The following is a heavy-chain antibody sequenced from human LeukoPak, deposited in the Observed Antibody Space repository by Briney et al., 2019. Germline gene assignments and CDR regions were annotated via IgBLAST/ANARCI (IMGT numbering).Heavy chain of an antibody. Sequence: PSETLSLTCTVSGVSISSYYWSWLRQPPGKGLEWIGYIYYSGSTNYNPSLKSRVTISVDTSKNQFSLKLSSVTAADTAVYYCARTVNCSGGSCYSGNWFDPWGQGTLVTVSS. CDR2: IYYSGST. V-gene: IGHV4-59*01. CDR1: GVSISSYY. CDR3: ARTVNCSGGSCYSGNWFDP. J-gene: IGHJ5*02. D-gene: IGHD2-15*01.